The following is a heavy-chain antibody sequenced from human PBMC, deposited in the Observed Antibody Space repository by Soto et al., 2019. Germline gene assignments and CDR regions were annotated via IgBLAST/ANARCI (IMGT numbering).Heavy chain of an antibody. J-gene: IGHJ6*02. V-gene: IGHV4-34*01. CDR3: AGGGFRGYYYAMAV. CDR2: INHSGSI. D-gene: IGHD3-16*01. Sequence: LETLSLTCAVYGGSFSGYYCNWIRQPPGKGLEWIGEINHSGSIIYNPSLKSRVTLSVDTSKNQFYRKLSSVTAADTAVYYCAGGGFRGYYYAMAVRGQRTTVTVSS. CDR1: GGSFSGYY.